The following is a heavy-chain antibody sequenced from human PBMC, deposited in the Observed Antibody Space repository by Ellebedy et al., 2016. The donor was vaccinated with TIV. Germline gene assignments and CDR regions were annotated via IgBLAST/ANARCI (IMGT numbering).Heavy chain of an antibody. CDR2: IYQDGSNQ. Sequence: GESLKISCVASGFSFRSYWMSWVRQAPGKGLEWVANIYQDGSNQYYVDSVKGRFTISRDNAKNSLSLQLNSLRVEDTAVYYCARRGSYGDYAVQVNNWFDRWGQGTLVTV. V-gene: IGHV3-7*01. J-gene: IGHJ5*02. D-gene: IGHD4-17*01. CDR3: ARRGSYGDYAVQVNNWFDR. CDR1: GFSFRSYW.